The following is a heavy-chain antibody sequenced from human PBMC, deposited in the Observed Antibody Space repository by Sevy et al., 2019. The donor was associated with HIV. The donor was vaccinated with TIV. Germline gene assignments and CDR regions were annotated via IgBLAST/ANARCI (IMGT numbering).Heavy chain of an antibody. V-gene: IGHV3-74*01. J-gene: IGHJ5*01. CDR3: AREIREFLSPTCFDS. CDR2: VDIDGSRT. D-gene: IGHD3-10*01. CDR1: GFTFDSYW. Sequence: GGSLRLSCAASGFTFDSYWLHWVRQDPWKGLEWVSCVDIDGSRTEYADSVKGRFTISRDNAKNSLYLQMNSLRAEDTAIYYCAREIREFLSPTCFDSWGQGTLVTVSS.